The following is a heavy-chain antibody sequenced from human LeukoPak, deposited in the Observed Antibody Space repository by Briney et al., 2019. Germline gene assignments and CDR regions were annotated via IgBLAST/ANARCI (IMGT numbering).Heavy chain of an antibody. CDR1: GYTFTGYY. V-gene: IGHV1-2*06. CDR2: INPNSGGT. D-gene: IGHD7-27*01. J-gene: IGHJ4*02. CDR3: ARAPPSWGRQIDY. Sequence: ASVKVSCKASGYTFTGYYMHWVRQAPGQGLEWMGRINPNSGGTNYAQKLQGRVTMTTDTSTSTAYMELRSLRSDDTAVYYCARAPPSWGRQIDYWGQGTLVTVSS.